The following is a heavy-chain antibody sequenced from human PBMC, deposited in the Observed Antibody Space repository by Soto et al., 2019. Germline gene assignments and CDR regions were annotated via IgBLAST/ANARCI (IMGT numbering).Heavy chain of an antibody. J-gene: IGHJ4*02. CDR2: INAGNGNT. V-gene: IGHV1-3*01. D-gene: IGHD4-17*01. Sequence: QVQLVQSGAEVKKPGASVKVSCKASGYTFTSYAMHWVRQARGQRLEWMGWINAGNGNTKYSQKFQGRVTITRDTSAITADRELSSLRSEDTAVYYCARSDGPLGDYWGQGTLVIVST. CDR1: GYTFTSYA. CDR3: ARSDGPLGDY.